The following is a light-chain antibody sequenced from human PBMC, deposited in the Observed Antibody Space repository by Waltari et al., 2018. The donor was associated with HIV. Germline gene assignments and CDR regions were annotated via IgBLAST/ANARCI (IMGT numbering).Light chain of an antibody. Sequence: QSVLTQPPPVSGALGQRVTISCTGSSSNIGAGHDIHWYQQLPGTAPKLLMYGNNNRPSGVPDRFSASKSATSASLAITGLQAEDEADYYCQSYDRNLRRELFGGGTKLTVL. J-gene: IGLJ2*01. V-gene: IGLV1-40*01. CDR2: GNN. CDR3: QSYDRNLRREL. CDR1: SSNIGAGHD.